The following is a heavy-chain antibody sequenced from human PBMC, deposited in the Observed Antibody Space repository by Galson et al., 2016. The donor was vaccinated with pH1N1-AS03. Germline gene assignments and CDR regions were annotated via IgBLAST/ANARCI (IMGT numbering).Heavy chain of an antibody. V-gene: IGHV1-69*06. J-gene: IGHJ3*02. CDR3: ARDADYDFCSGHDAFDI. D-gene: IGHD3-3*01. Sequence: SVKVSCKASGGTFSSYAISWVRQAPGQGLEWMGGIIAMFGTANYAQKVQGRVTITADKSTSTAYMELSSLRSEDTAVYYCARDADYDFCSGHDAFDIWGQGTMVTVSS. CDR1: GGTFSSYA. CDR2: IIAMFGTA.